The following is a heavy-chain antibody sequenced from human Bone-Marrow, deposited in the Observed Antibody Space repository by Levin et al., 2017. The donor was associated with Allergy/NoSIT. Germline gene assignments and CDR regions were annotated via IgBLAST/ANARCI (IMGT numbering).Heavy chain of an antibody. CDR3: ARVGYDVLSGHTYGMDV. D-gene: IGHD3-3*01. V-gene: IGHV3-30*03. CDR2: ISSDGSNK. J-gene: IGHJ6*02. Sequence: RSGGSLRLSCGASGFIFRNYAMHWVRQAPGKGLEWVAVISSDGSNKYYGESVKGRFTISRDDSKSTVFLQLNSLKPEDTAVYYCARVGYDVLSGHTYGMDVWGQGTTVTVSS. CDR1: GFIFRNYA.